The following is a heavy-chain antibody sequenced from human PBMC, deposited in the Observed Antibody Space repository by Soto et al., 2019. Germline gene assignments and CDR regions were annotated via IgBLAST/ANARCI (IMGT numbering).Heavy chain of an antibody. D-gene: IGHD3-22*01. V-gene: IGHV4-31*03. CDR2: IYYSGST. J-gene: IGHJ4*02. CDR3: ARSSSGYYAYFDY. CDR1: GGSISSGGYY. Sequence: SETLSLTCTVSGGSISSGGYYWSWIRQHPGKGLEWIGYIYYSGSTYYNPSLKSRVTISVDTSKNQFSLKLSSVTAADTAVYYCARSSSGYYAYFDYWGQRTMVTVSS.